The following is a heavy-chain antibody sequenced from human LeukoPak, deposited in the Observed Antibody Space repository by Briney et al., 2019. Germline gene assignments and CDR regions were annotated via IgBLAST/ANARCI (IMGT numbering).Heavy chain of an antibody. J-gene: IGHJ4*02. CDR1: GFIFSSYA. CDR2: ISGSSDNT. V-gene: IGHV3-23*01. Sequence: TGGSLRLSCAASGFIFSSYAMSWVRQAPGKGLEWVSAISGSSDNTYYAESVKGRFTISRDNSKNTLDLQMNSVRADDTAVYYCATAQYITNWSGDHWGQGTLVTVSS. CDR3: ATAQYITNWSGDH. D-gene: IGHD3-10*01.